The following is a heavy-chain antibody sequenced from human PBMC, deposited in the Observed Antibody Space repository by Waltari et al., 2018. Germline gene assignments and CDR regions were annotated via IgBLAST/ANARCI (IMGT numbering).Heavy chain of an antibody. CDR3: AKDDYLSI. D-gene: IGHD4-17*01. V-gene: IGHV3-53*01. CDR2: IYTGCNI. J-gene: IGHJ4*02. CDR1: GLRVSNNY. Sequence: EVPLVESGGGLIQPGGYLRLSCAASGLRVSNNYMTWGRQAPGRGLEWVSIIYTGCNIDYADSVKGRFTISRDNSKSTVYLQMDSLRAEDTAVYYCAKDDYLSIWGQGTLVTVSS.